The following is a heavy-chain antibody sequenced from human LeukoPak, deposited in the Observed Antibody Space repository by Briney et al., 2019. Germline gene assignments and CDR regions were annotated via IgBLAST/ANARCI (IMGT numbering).Heavy chain of an antibody. Sequence: SETLSLTCAVYGGSLNGHYWSWIRQPPGKGLEWIGYIYHSGSTYYNPSLKSRVTISVDRSKNQFSLKLSSVTAADTAVYYCASSLKPGVLVRGGLLIDYWGQGTLVTVSS. CDR3: ASSLKPGVLVRGGLLIDY. CDR1: GGSLNGHY. D-gene: IGHD3-10*01. CDR2: IYHSGST. J-gene: IGHJ4*02. V-gene: IGHV4-34*01.